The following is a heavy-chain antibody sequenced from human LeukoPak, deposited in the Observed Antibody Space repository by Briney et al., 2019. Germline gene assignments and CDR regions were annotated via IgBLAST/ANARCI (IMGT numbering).Heavy chain of an antibody. J-gene: IGHJ5*02. CDR1: GFTFSSYS. CDR2: ISGSGGTI. V-gene: IGHV3-48*04. Sequence: GGSLRLSCVASGFTFSSYSMNWVRQAPGKGLEWVSYISGSGGTIYYADSVKGRFTISRDNAKNSLYLQMNSLRVEDTAVYYCARDGPWGSPTSGWFDPWGQGTLVTVSS. D-gene: IGHD2-2*01. CDR3: ARDGPWGSPTSGWFDP.